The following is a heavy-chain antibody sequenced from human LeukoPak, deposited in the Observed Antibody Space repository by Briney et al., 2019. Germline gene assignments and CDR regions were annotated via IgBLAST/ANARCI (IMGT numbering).Heavy chain of an antibody. CDR2: FDPEDGET. Sequence: ASVKVSCKVSGYTLTELSMHWARQAPGKGLEWMGGFDPEDGETIYAQKFQGRVTMTEDTSTDTAYMELSSLRSEDTAVYYCATANDYGYYFDYWGQGTLVTVSS. V-gene: IGHV1-24*01. CDR3: ATANDYGYYFDY. D-gene: IGHD4-17*01. J-gene: IGHJ4*02. CDR1: GYTLTELS.